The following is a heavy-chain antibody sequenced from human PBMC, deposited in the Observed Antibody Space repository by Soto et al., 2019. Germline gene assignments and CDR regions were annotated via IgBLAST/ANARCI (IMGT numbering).Heavy chain of an antibody. V-gene: IGHV1-2*04. J-gene: IGHJ6*02. CDR2: INPNSGGT. Sequence: ASVKVSCKASGYTFTGYYMHWVRQAPGQGLEWMGWINPNSGGTNYAQKFQGWVTMTRDTSISTAYMELSRLRSDDTAVYYCARSVVVLSTYYYYGMDVWGQGTTVTVSS. CDR3: ARSVVVLSTYYYYGMDV. D-gene: IGHD2-15*01. CDR1: GYTFTGYY.